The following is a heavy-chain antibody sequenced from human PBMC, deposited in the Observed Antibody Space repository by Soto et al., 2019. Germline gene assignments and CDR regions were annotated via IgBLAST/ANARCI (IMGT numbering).Heavy chain of an antibody. J-gene: IGHJ3*01. CDR3: GSVFLFFYDYAPAF. Sequence: SSETLSLTWTVSGGSISSYYWSWIRQPRGKGLEWIGYIYYSGSTNYNPSLKSRVSISVDTSKNQFSLKLSSVTGAETAGYYGGSVFLFFYDYAPAF. CDR2: IYYSGST. V-gene: IGHV4-59*01. D-gene: IGHD3-10*01. CDR1: GGSISSYY.